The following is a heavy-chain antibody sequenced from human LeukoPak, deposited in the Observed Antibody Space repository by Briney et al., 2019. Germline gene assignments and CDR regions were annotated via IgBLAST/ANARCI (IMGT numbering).Heavy chain of an antibody. CDR2: ISHTGTTM. J-gene: IGHJ4*02. CDR1: GFTFSDHY. CDR3: ARGHWGLDS. V-gene: IGHV3-11*04. Sequence: GGSLRLSCAASGFTFSDHYMSWIRQAPGKGLEWVSYISHTGTTMYYADSVKGRFTLSRDNARNPLYLQMNSLRAEDTAVYYCARGHWGLDSWGQGTLVSVSS. D-gene: IGHD7-27*01.